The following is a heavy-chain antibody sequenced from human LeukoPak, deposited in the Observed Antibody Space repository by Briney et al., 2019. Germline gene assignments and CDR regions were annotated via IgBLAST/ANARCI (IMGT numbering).Heavy chain of an antibody. CDR3: AKDGGRDSYGSH. Sequence: GGSLRLSCAAYGFTFSSYAMSCVRQAPGKGLEWVSAISGSGGSTYYADSVKGRFTISRDNSKNTLYLQMNSLRAEDTAVYYCAKDGGRDSYGSHWGQGTLVTVSS. D-gene: IGHD5-18*01. CDR2: ISGSGGST. CDR1: GFTFSSYA. V-gene: IGHV3-23*01. J-gene: IGHJ4*02.